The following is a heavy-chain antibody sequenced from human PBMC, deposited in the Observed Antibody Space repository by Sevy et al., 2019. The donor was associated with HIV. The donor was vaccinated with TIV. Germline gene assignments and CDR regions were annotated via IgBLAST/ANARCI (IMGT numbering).Heavy chain of an antibody. D-gene: IGHD3-3*01. CDR1: GFTFSSYW. CDR3: ARAIGNYDFWSGYYRTNYYCYGMDI. CDR2: IKQDGSEK. J-gene: IGHJ6*02. V-gene: IGHV3-7*03. Sequence: GGSLRLSCAASGFTFSSYWMSWVRQAPGKGLEWVANIKQDGSEKYYVDSVKGRFTISRDNAKNSLYLQMNSLRAEDTAVYYCARAIGNYDFWSGYYRTNYYCYGMDIWGQGTTVTVSS.